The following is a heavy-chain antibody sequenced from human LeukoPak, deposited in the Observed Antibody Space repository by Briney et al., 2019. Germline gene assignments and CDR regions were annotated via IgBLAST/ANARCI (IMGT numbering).Heavy chain of an antibody. D-gene: IGHD5-12*01. CDR2: IYHSGST. CDR1: GYSISSGYY. Sequence: SETLSLTCTVSGYSISSGYYWGWIRQPPGKGLEWIGSIYHSGSTYYNPSLKSRVTISVDTSKNQFSLKLSSVTAADTAVYYCARVFSYSGYDPPDYWGQGTLVTVSS. CDR3: ARVFSYSGYDPPDY. V-gene: IGHV4-38-2*02. J-gene: IGHJ4*02.